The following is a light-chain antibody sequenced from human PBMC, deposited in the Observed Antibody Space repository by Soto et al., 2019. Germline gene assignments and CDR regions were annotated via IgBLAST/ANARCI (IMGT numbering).Light chain of an antibody. CDR2: GAS. CDR1: QSLGSN. Sequence: EIVMTQSPATLSVSPGERATLSYSASQSLGSNLAWYQQKPGQAPRLLIYGASTRATGIPARFSGRGSGTDFTLTINSLQSEDFALYYCQHYNSWPPMFTFGQGTKLEMK. CDR3: QHYNSWPPMFT. J-gene: IGKJ2*01. V-gene: IGKV3-15*01.